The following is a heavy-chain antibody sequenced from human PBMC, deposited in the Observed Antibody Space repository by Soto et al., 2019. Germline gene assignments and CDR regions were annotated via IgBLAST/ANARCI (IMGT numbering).Heavy chain of an antibody. V-gene: IGHV1-3*01. CDR3: TRGGRESNWNDGNFEY. CDR1: GYTFTSYA. Sequence: ASVKVSCKASGYTFTSYAMHWVRQAPGQRLEWMGWVNAGNGSIKFSQKFQGRLTITRDKSTSTAYLELSSLRSEDTAVYYCTRGGRESNWNDGNFEYWGQGTQVTVSS. J-gene: IGHJ4*02. CDR2: VNAGNGSI. D-gene: IGHD1-20*01.